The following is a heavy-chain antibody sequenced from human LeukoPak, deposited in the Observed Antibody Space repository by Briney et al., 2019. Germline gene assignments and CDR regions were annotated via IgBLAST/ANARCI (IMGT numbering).Heavy chain of an antibody. J-gene: IGHJ4*02. V-gene: IGHV3-48*01. CDR1: GFTISSYS. CDR3: ARQSSGYDSDFDY. D-gene: IGHD3-22*01. Sequence: PGGSLRLSCAASGFTISSYSMNWVRQAPGKGLEWVSYISSSSSTIYYADSVKGRFTISRENDKNSLYLQMNSLRAEDTAVYYCARQSSGYDSDFDYWGQGTLVTVSS. CDR2: ISSSSSTI.